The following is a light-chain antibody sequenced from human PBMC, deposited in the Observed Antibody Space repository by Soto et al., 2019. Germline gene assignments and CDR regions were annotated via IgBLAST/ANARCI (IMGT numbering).Light chain of an antibody. Sequence: IVISQSPTTLSVTPRERATSCCGASHRVSSYLAWYQQKPGQAPRLLIFATSTRATGIPARFSGSGSGTEFTLTISSLQSEDFAVYYCQQYIRWPLTFGGRAKV. CDR2: ATS. V-gene: IGKV3-15*01. J-gene: IGKJ4*01. CDR3: QQYIRWPLT. CDR1: HRVSSY.